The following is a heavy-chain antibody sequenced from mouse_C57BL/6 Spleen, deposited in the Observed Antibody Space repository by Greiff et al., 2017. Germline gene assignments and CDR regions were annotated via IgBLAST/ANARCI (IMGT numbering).Heavy chain of an antibody. J-gene: IGHJ4*01. CDR1: GYTFTDYY. CDR3: ARRGAYSNYDDAMDY. V-gene: IGHV1-19*01. Sequence: EVQLQQSGPVLVKPGASVKMSCKASGYTFTDYYMNWVKQSHGKSLEWIGVINPYNGGTSYNQKFKGKATLTVDKSSSTAYMELNSLTSEDSAVYYCARRGAYSNYDDAMDYWGQGTSVTVSS. D-gene: IGHD2-5*01. CDR2: INPYNGGT.